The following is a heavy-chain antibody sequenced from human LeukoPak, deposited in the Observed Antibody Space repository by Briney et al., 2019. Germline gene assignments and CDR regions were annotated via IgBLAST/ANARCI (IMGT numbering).Heavy chain of an antibody. J-gene: IGHJ5*02. V-gene: IGHV3-23*01. CDR2: ISGSGGST. Sequence: PGGSLRLSCAAYGFTFSSYAMSWVRQAPGKGLEWVSAISGSGGSTYYADSVKGRFTISRDNSKNTLYLQMNSLRAEDTAVYYCAKDLPWRVGATSGRDGNWFDPWGQGTLVTVSS. CDR1: GFTFSSYA. CDR3: AKDLPWRVGATSGRDGNWFDP. D-gene: IGHD1-26*01.